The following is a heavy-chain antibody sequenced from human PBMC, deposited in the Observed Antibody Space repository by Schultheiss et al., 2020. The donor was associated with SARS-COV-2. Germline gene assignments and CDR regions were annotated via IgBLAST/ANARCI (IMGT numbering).Heavy chain of an antibody. V-gene: IGHV4-61*05. Sequence: SETLSLTCTVSGGSISSSSYYWGWIRQHPGKGLEWIGYIYYSGSTNYNPSLKSRVTISVDTSKNQFSLKLSSVTAADTAVYYCARKAGYGTFDYWGQGTLVTVSS. J-gene: IGHJ4*02. CDR1: GGSISSSSYY. D-gene: IGHD5-18*01. CDR3: ARKAGYGTFDY. CDR2: IYYSGST.